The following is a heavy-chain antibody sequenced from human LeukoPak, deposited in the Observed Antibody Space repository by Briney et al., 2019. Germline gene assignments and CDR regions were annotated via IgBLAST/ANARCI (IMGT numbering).Heavy chain of an antibody. V-gene: IGHV3-48*03. D-gene: IGHD6-6*01. Sequence: GRSLRLSCAASGFTFSSYAMHWVRQAPGKGLEWLSYISSSGSTIYYADSVKGRFTISRDNAKNSLYLQMSSLRAEDTTVYFCARKLVHYFDYWGQGTLVTVSS. J-gene: IGHJ4*02. CDR1: GFTFSSYA. CDR3: ARKLVHYFDY. CDR2: ISSSGSTI.